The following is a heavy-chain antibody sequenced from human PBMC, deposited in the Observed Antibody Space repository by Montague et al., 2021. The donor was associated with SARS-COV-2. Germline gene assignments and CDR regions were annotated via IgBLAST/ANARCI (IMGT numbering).Heavy chain of an antibody. J-gene: IGHJ4*02. D-gene: IGHD1-1*01. CDR2: VHYTGST. CDR1: GGSISSYY. Sequence: SETLSLTCEVSGGSISSYYWSWIRQSPGKGLEWIGYVHYTGSTKYNPSLKTRVTLSLDTPKNRFSLKLSSVTAADTAVYYCARAQNTCFIANCVNYFEVWGLGALVPVSS. V-gene: IGHV4-59*01. CDR3: ARAQNTCFIANCVNYFEV.